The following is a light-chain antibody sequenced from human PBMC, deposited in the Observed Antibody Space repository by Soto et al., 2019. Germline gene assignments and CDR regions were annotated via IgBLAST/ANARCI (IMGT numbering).Light chain of an antibody. Sequence: DIQMTQSPSSVSASVGARVTITCRASQTISSWLAWYKQKPGKAPKLLSYKASTLKSGVPSRFRGSGSGTDFTLTISCLKSEDFETYYCQQYYSFPWTFGQGTKVDIK. J-gene: IGKJ1*01. CDR1: QTISSW. V-gene: IGKV1-5*03. CDR2: KAS. CDR3: QQYYSFPWT.